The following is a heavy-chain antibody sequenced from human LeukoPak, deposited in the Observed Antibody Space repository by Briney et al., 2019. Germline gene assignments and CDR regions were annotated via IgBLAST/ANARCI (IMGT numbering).Heavy chain of an antibody. V-gene: IGHV3-23*01. J-gene: IGHJ4*02. Sequence: PGGSLRLSCAASGFTFSSYAVSWVRRAPGKGVGGVSAISGSGGSTYYAASVKGRFNISRDNSKNTMYLQMNSLRAEDTAVYYCAKDHDSSGYYFPYFDYWGQGTLVTVSS. CDR1: GFTFSSYA. CDR2: ISGSGGST. D-gene: IGHD3-22*01. CDR3: AKDHDSSGYYFPYFDY.